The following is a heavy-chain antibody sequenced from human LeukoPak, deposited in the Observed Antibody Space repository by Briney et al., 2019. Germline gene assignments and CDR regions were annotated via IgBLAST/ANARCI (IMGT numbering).Heavy chain of an antibody. Sequence: SQTLSLTCAISGDSASSNTAAWNWIRQSPSRGLEWLGRTYYRSKYYNDYAVSVKSRITINVDSSKNQFSLQLNSVTPEDTAVYYCARGGKLRTYYYYYMDVWGNGTSVTVSS. J-gene: IGHJ6*03. D-gene: IGHD3-16*01. V-gene: IGHV6-1*01. CDR1: GDSASSNTAA. CDR3: ARGGKLRTYYYYYMDV. CDR2: TYYRSKYYN.